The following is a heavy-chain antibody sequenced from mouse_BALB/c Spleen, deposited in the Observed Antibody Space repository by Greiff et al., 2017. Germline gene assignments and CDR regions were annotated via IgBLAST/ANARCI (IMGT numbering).Heavy chain of an antibody. Sequence: QVQLKESAAELARPGASVKMSCKASGYTFTSYTMHWVKQRPGQGLEWIGYINPSSGYTEYNQKFKDKTTLTADKSSSTAYMQLSSLTSEDSAVYYCARGDPAWFAYWGQGTLVTVSA. CDR3: ARGDPAWFAY. V-gene: IGHV1-4*02. CDR2: INPSSGYT. J-gene: IGHJ3*01. D-gene: IGHD3-3*01. CDR1: GYTFTSYT.